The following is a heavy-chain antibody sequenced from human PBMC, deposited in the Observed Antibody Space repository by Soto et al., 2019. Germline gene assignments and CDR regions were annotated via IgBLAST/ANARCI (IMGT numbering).Heavy chain of an antibody. D-gene: IGHD1-26*01. CDR1: GGTFSSYA. CDR2: IIPIFGTA. CDR3: ARAPAMYSGSYKAAYFDY. V-gene: IGHV1-69*06. Sequence: QVQLVQSGAEVKKPGSSVKVSCKASGGTFSSYAISWVRQAPGQGLEWMGGIIPIFGTANYAQKFQGRVTITADKSTSTAYMELSSLRSEDTAVYYCARAPAMYSGSYKAAYFDYWGQGTLVTVSS. J-gene: IGHJ4*02.